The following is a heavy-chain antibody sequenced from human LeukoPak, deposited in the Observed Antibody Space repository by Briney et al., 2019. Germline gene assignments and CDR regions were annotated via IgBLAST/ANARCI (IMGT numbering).Heavy chain of an antibody. V-gene: IGHV3-30*18. CDR3: AKDRAYYDFWSGYYRYYYYYYGMDV. D-gene: IGHD3-3*01. Sequence: GGSLRLPCAASGFTFSSYGMHWVRQAPGKGLEWVAVISYDGSNKYYADSVKGRFTISRDNSKNTLYLQMNSLRAEDTAVYYCAKDRAYYDFWSGYYRYYYYYYGMDVWGQGTTVTVSS. CDR1: GFTFSSYG. CDR2: ISYDGSNK. J-gene: IGHJ6*02.